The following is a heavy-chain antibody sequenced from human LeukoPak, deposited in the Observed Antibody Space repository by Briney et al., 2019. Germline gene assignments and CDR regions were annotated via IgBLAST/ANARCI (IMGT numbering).Heavy chain of an antibody. V-gene: IGHV4-38-2*02. D-gene: IGHD5-24*01. Sequence: PSETLSLTCAVSGYSISSGYYWGWIRQPPGKGLEWIGSIYHGGSTYYNPSLKSRVTISVDTSKNQFSLKLSSVTAADTAVYYCARDGLELRNWFDPWGQGTLVTVSS. J-gene: IGHJ5*02. CDR1: GYSISSGYY. CDR3: ARDGLELRNWFDP. CDR2: IYHGGST.